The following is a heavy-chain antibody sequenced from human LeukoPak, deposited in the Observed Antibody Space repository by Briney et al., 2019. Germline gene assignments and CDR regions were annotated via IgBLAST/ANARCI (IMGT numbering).Heavy chain of an antibody. CDR2: ISYDGSNK. J-gene: IGHJ4*02. V-gene: IGHV3-30*01. CDR3: ARVSNRAVAGYFDY. D-gene: IGHD6-19*01. CDR1: GFTFSRYA. Sequence: GGSLRLSCAASGFTFSRYAMHWVRQAPGKGLEWGAVISYDGSNKWYADSVKGRFTISRDNSKNTLYLQMNSLRAEDTAVYYGARVSNRAVAGYFDYWGQGTLVTVSS.